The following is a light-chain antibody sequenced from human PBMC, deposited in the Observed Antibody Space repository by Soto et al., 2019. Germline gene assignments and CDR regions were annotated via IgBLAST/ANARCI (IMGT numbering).Light chain of an antibody. CDR1: QSISNW. V-gene: IGKV1-5*03. CDR3: QEYNSYSWT. J-gene: IGKJ1*01. CDR2: KAS. Sequence: DIQMTQSPSTLSASVGDRVTITCRASQSISNWLAWYQQKPGKAPNLLIYKASSLESGVPLRFSGSGSGTEFTLTISSLQPDDFATYYCQEYNSYSWTFGQGTKVDIK.